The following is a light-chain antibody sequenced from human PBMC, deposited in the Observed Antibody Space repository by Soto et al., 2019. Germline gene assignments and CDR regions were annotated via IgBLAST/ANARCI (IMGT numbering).Light chain of an antibody. CDR1: SSDVGGYNY. J-gene: IGLJ1*01. CDR3: NSFRVGHLYV. Sequence: QSVLTQPASVSGSPGQSITISCTGTSSDVGGYNYVSWYQQHPGKAPKLMIYEVSNRPSGVSDRFSASKSGNTASLTISGLQAEDEADYYCNSFRVGHLYVFGTGTKVTVL. CDR2: EVS. V-gene: IGLV2-14*01.